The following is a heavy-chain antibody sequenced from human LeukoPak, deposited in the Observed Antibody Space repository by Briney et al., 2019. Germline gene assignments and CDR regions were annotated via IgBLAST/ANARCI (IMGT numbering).Heavy chain of an antibody. CDR2: INPNSGGT. CDR1: GYTFTGYY. Sequence: ASVKVSCKASGYTFTGYYMHWVRQAPGQGLEWMGWINPNSGGTNYAQKFQGRVTMTRDTSISTAYMELNRLRSDDTAVYYCARDWYSGSSPLDYWGQGTPVTVSS. J-gene: IGHJ4*02. D-gene: IGHD1-26*01. CDR3: ARDWYSGSSPLDY. V-gene: IGHV1-2*02.